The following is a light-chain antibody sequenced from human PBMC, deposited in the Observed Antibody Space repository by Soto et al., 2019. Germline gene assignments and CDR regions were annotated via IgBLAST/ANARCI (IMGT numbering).Light chain of an antibody. V-gene: IGLV1-44*01. CDR2: SNN. CDR1: SSNIGSNT. CDR3: AAGDDSLNGWV. Sequence: QSVLTQPPSASGTPGQRVTISCSGSSSNIGSNTVNWYQQLPGTAPKLLIYSNNQRPSGVPDRFSGSKSGTSASLAISGLQSEDEADYYCAAGDDSLNGWVFGGGTKVTVL. J-gene: IGLJ3*02.